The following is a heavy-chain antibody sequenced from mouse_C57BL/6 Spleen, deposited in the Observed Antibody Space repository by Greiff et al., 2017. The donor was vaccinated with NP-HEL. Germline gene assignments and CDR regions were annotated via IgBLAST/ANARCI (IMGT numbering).Heavy chain of an antibody. D-gene: IGHD1-1*01. V-gene: IGHV1-62-2*01. CDR3: ARHEGSYGSSYWYFDV. CDR2: FYPGSGSI. Sequence: QVQLQQSGAELVKPGASVKLTCKASGYTFTEYTIHWVKQRSGQGLEWIGWFYPGSGSIKYNETFKDKATLTADNSSSTVYMELSRLTSEDSAVYFCARHEGSYGSSYWYFDVWGTGTTVTVSA. CDR1: GYTFTEYT. J-gene: IGHJ1*03.